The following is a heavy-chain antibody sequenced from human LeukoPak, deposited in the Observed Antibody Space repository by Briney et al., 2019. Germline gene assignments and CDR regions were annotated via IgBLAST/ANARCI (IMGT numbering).Heavy chain of an antibody. CDR2: IYHSGNT. CDR1: GYSISNGFY. J-gene: IGHJ4*02. V-gene: IGHV4-38-2*02. Sequence: SETLSLTCTVSGYSISNGFYWGWIRQPPGKGLEWIGSIYHSGNTDYNPSLKSRVTISVDTSKNQFSLKLSSVTAADTAVYYCARGHRRPSPVIWGSYPMVDYWGQGTLVTVSS. CDR3: ARGHRRPSPVIWGSYPMVDY. D-gene: IGHD3-16*02.